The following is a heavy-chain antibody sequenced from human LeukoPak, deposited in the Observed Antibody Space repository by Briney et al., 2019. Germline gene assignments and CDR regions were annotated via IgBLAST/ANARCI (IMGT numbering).Heavy chain of an antibody. CDR1: GGSISSSSYY. J-gene: IGHJ5*02. V-gene: IGHV4-39*07. D-gene: IGHD5-12*01. CDR3: ARDLGYSGFDWAP. CDR2: IYYSGST. Sequence: KPSETLSLTCTVSGGSISSSSYYWGWIRQPPGKGLEWIGSIYYSGSTYYNPSLKSRVTISVDTSNNQFSLKLSSVTAADTAMYYCARDLGYSGFDWAPWGQGTLVTVSS.